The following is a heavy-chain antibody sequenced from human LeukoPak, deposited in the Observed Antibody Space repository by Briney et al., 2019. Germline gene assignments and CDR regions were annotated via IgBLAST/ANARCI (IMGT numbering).Heavy chain of an antibody. CDR2: IPSSGPVT. V-gene: IGHV3-21*01. J-gene: IGHJ4*02. CDR3: ARDLYTGSYYLPFDN. D-gene: IGHD1-26*01. CDR1: GFTFSGYS. Sequence: SGGSLRLSCAASGFTFSGYSMNWVRQAPGKGLEWVSGIPSSGPVTYYADSVKGRFTISRENAKNSLYLQMDSLRAGDTAVYYCARDLYTGSYYLPFDNWGQGTLVTVSS.